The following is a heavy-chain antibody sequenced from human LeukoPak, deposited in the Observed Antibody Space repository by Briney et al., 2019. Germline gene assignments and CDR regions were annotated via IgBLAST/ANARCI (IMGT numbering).Heavy chain of an antibody. J-gene: IGHJ6*01. CDR2: IFYTGST. CDR1: SGSISSYH. Sequence: SETLSLACTVSSGSISSYHWSWIRQPPGKGLEWIGYIFYTGSTNYNPSLESRVTISLDTSKNQFSLNLGSVTAADTAVYYCARDRGIVAVGQSYGMDVWGQGTTVTVSS. CDR3: ARDRGIVAVGQSYGMDV. V-gene: IGHV4-59*01. D-gene: IGHD1-26*01.